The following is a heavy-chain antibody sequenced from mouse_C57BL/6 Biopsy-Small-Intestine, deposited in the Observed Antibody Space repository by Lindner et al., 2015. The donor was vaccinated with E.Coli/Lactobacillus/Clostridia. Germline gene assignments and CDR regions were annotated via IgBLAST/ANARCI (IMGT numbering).Heavy chain of an antibody. V-gene: IGHV1-62-2*01. D-gene: IGHD1-1*01. J-gene: IGHJ3*01. Sequence: VQLQESGADLVKPGASVKLSCKASGYTFTEYTIHWVKQRSGQGLEWIGWFYPGSGSIKYNEKFKDKATLTADKSSSTVYMELGRLTSEDSAVYFCARHEEAGLLGAWFAYWGQGTLVTVSA. CDR1: GYTFTEYT. CDR2: FYPGSGSI. CDR3: ARHEEAGLLGAWFAY.